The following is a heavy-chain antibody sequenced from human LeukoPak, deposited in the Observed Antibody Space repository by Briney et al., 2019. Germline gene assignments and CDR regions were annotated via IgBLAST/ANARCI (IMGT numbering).Heavy chain of an antibody. CDR2: ISSSSSYI. V-gene: IGHV3-21*04. Sequence: KPGGSLRLSCAASGFTFSSYNMNWVRRAPGKGLEWVSFISSSSSYIYYADSVKGRFTISRDNSKNTLYLQMNSLRAEDTAVYYCAKRPVIMVRGVKPYYMDVWGKGTTVTISS. J-gene: IGHJ6*03. CDR3: AKRPVIMVRGVKPYYMDV. D-gene: IGHD3-10*01. CDR1: GFTFSSYN.